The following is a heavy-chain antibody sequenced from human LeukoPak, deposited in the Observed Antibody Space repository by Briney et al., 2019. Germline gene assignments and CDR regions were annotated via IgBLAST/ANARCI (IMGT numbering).Heavy chain of an antibody. V-gene: IGHV4-59*08. J-gene: IGHJ6*02. Sequence: PSETLSLTCTVSGGSISSHYWSWIRQPPGKGLEWIGYIYYSGSTNYNPSLKSRVTISVDTSKNQFSPKLSSVTASDTAVYYCARWPYYYYGLDVWGQGTTVTVSS. CDR2: IYYSGST. CDR3: ARWPYYYYGLDV. CDR1: GGSISSHY.